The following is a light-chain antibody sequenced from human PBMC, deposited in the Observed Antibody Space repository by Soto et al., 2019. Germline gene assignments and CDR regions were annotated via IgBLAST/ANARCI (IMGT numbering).Light chain of an antibody. CDR2: DAS. CDR1: QSITGN. Sequence: EIVMMQSPATLSVSPGERATLSCRASQSITGNLTWYQQKPGQAPRLLIYDASTRATGIPARFSGSGSGTEFTLTISSLQSEDFAVYYCQQYNNWPLTFGGGTKVEIK. V-gene: IGKV3-15*01. CDR3: QQYNNWPLT. J-gene: IGKJ4*01.